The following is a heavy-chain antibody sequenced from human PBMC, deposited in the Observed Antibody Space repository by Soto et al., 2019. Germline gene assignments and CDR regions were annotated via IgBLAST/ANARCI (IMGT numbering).Heavy chain of an antibody. D-gene: IGHD6-19*01. CDR3: ARQPVAGTAFFDY. J-gene: IGHJ4*02. Sequence: QVQLVQSGAEVKKPGASVKVSCKASGYTFTSYGISWVRQAPGQGLEWMGWISAYNGNTNYAQKLPGRVTMTTDTSTIPASMELRSLRSDDTAVYYCARQPVAGTAFFDYWGQGSLVTVSS. V-gene: IGHV1-18*01. CDR1: GYTFTSYG. CDR2: ISAYNGNT.